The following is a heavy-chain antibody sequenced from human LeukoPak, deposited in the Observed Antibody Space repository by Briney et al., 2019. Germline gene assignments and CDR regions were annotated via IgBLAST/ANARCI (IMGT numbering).Heavy chain of an antibody. J-gene: IGHJ4*02. CDR3: AKSSEPYYYDSSGPPPDY. Sequence: GGSLRLSCAASGFTFSSYGMHWVRQAPGKGLEWVAVISSDGSNKYYADSVKGRFTISRDNSKNTLYLQMNSLRAEDTAVYYCAKSSEPYYYDSSGPPPDYWGQGTLVTVSS. D-gene: IGHD3-22*01. V-gene: IGHV3-30*18. CDR2: ISSDGSNK. CDR1: GFTFSSYG.